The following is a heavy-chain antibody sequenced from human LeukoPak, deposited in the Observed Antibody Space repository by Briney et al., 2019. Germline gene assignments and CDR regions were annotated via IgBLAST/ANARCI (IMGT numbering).Heavy chain of an antibody. CDR1: GFTVSSNY. CDR3: AKDHRYYDSSGVADY. D-gene: IGHD3-22*01. V-gene: IGHV3-53*01. J-gene: IGHJ4*02. Sequence: PGGSLRLSCAASGFTVSSNYMSWVRQAPGKGLEWVSVIYSGGSTYYADSVKGRSTISRDNSKNTLYLQMNSLRAEDTAVYYCAKDHRYYDSSGVADYWGQGTLVTVSS. CDR2: IYSGGST.